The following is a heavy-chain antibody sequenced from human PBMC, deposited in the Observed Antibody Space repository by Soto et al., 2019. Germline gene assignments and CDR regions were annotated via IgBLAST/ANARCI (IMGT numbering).Heavy chain of an antibody. Sequence: SVKVSCKASGGTFSSYAISWVRQAPGQGLEWMGGIIPIFGTANYAQKFQGRVTITADESTSTAYMELSSLRSEDTAVYYCARSSNYYYDSSGPIDAFDIWGQGTMVTVSS. CDR3: ARSSNYYYDSSGPIDAFDI. CDR1: GGTFSSYA. V-gene: IGHV1-69*13. CDR2: IIPIFGTA. D-gene: IGHD3-22*01. J-gene: IGHJ3*02.